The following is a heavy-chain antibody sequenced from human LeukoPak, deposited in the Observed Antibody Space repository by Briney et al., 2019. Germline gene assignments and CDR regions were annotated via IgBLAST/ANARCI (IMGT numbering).Heavy chain of an antibody. CDR3: ARGAGCSGGSCYPRTPYGNYYYYYYMDV. CDR2: ISAYNGNT. Sequence: ASVKVSCKASGYTFTSYGISWVRQAPGQGLEWMGWISAYNGNTNYAQKLQGRVTMTTDTPTSTAYMELRSLRSDDTAVYYCARGAGCSGGSCYPRTPYGNYYYYYYMDVWGKGTTVTVSS. D-gene: IGHD2-15*01. CDR1: GYTFTSYG. J-gene: IGHJ6*03. V-gene: IGHV1-18*01.